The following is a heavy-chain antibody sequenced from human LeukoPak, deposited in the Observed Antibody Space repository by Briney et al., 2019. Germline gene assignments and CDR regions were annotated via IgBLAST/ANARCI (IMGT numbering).Heavy chain of an antibody. Sequence: GGSLRLSCAASGFTFGSYSMNWVRHAPGEGMEWVSSISSSSSYIYYADSVKGRFTISRDNAKNSLYLQMNSLRAEDTAVYYCARDDLYCSGGSCYSDVWGKGTTVTVSS. V-gene: IGHV3-21*01. J-gene: IGHJ6*04. CDR1: GFTFGSYS. CDR2: ISSSSSYI. D-gene: IGHD2-15*01. CDR3: ARDDLYCSGGSCYSDV.